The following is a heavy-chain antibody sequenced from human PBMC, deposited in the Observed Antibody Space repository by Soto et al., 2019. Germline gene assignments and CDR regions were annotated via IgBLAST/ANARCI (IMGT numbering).Heavy chain of an antibody. CDR3: ARDLGEYCSSTSCRDYGMDV. CDR2: IYYSGST. Sequence: PSETLSLTCTVSGGSISSGDYYWSWIRQPPXKGLEWIGYIYYSGSTYYNPSLKSRVTISVDTSKNQFSLKLSSVTAADTAVYYCARDLGEYCSSTSCRDYGMDVWGQGTTVTVSS. CDR1: GGSISSGDYY. V-gene: IGHV4-30-4*01. J-gene: IGHJ6*02. D-gene: IGHD2-2*01.